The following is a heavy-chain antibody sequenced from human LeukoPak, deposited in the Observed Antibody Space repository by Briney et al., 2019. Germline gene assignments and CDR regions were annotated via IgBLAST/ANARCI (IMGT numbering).Heavy chain of an antibody. CDR3: ARSRQWGGYDYYYYMDV. V-gene: IGHV3-23*01. CDR1: GFTFSSYA. D-gene: IGHD5-12*01. J-gene: IGHJ6*03. Sequence: PGGSLRLSCAASGFTFSSYAMSWVRQAPGKGLEWVSAISGSGGSTYYADSVKGRFTISRDNSKNTLYLQMNSLRAEDTAVYYCARSRQWGGYDYYYYMDVWGKGTTVTISS. CDR2: ISGSGGST.